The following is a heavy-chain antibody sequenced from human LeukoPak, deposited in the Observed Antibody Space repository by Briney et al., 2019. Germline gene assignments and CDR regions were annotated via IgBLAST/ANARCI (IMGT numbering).Heavy chain of an antibody. J-gene: IGHJ4*02. CDR3: ARSLREEYYYDSSGYVGY. Sequence: GASVKVSCKASGYTFTSYGISWVRQAPGQGLEWMGWISAYNGNTNYAQKLQGRVTMTTDTSTSTAYTELRSLRSDDTAVYYCARSLREEYYYDSSGYVGYWGQGTLVTVSS. D-gene: IGHD3-22*01. V-gene: IGHV1-18*01. CDR2: ISAYNGNT. CDR1: GYTFTSYG.